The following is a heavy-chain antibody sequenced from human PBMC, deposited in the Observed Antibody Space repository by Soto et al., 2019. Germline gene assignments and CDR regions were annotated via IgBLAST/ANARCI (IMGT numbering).Heavy chain of an antibody. J-gene: IGHJ6*02. D-gene: IGHD3-10*01. CDR1: GGTISSSSSY. CDR3: ARLPGFTMVRGVPALGGMDV. V-gene: IGHV4-39*01. CDR2: IYYSGST. Sequence: PENLPLTCTVSGGTISSSSSYWGRSRQPPGKGLEWIGSIYYSGSTYYNPSLKSRVTISVDTSKNQFSLKLSSVTAADTAVYYCARLPGFTMVRGVPALGGMDVWGQGTTVT.